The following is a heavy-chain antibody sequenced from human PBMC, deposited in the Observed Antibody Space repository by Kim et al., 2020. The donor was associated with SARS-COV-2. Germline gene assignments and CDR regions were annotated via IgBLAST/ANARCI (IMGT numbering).Heavy chain of an antibody. CDR2: ISAYNGNT. D-gene: IGHD1-26*01. CDR3: ARAKPSLVGASLFDY. J-gene: IGHJ4*02. Sequence: ASVKVSCKASGYTFTSYGISWVRRAPGQGLEWMGWISAYNGNTNYAQKLQGRVTMTTDTSTSTAYMELRSLRSDDTAVYYCARAKPSLVGASLFDYWGQGTLVTVSS. V-gene: IGHV1-18*01. CDR1: GYTFTSYG.